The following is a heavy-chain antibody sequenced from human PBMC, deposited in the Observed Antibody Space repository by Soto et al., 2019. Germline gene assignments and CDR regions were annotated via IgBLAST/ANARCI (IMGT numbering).Heavy chain of an antibody. Sequence: QVQLQESGPGLVKPSETLSLTCTVSGGSISSYYWSWIRQPPGKGLEWIGYIYYSGSTNYNPSLKSRVTISVDTSKNKFSLKLSSVTAADTAVYYCAGSYYYYGMDVWGQGTTVTVSS. V-gene: IGHV4-59*01. CDR2: IYYSGST. CDR3: AGSYYYYGMDV. CDR1: GGSISSYY. J-gene: IGHJ6*02.